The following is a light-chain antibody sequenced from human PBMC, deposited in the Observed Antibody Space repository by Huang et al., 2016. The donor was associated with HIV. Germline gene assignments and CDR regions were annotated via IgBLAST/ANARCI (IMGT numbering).Light chain of an antibody. CDR3: QQYNNWPRT. Sequence: EIVMTQSPATLSVSPGERATLSCRASQSVSSNLAWYQQKPGQAPRLLIYAASPRATGIPARFSGSGSVTEFTLTISSLQSEDFAVYYCQQYNNWPRTFGQGTKVEIK. CDR1: QSVSSN. V-gene: IGKV3-15*01. CDR2: AAS. J-gene: IGKJ1*01.